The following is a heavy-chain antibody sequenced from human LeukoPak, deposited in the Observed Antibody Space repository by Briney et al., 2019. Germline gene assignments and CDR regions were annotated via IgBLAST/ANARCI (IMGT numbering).Heavy chain of an antibody. CDR3: ARTCSGGSCYGTNWFDP. V-gene: IGHV1-2*02. D-gene: IGHD2-15*01. CDR2: INPNSGGT. CDR1: GYTLTGYY. J-gene: IGHJ5*02. Sequence: ASVKVSCKASGYTLTGYYMHWVRQAPGQGLEWMGWINPNSGGTNYAQKFQGRVTMTRDTSISTAYMELSRLRSDDTAVYYCARTCSGGSCYGTNWFDPWGQGTLVTVSS.